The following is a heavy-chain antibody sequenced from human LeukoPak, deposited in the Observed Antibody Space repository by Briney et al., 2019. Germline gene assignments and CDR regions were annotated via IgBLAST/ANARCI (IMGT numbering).Heavy chain of an antibody. CDR1: GGTISSYY. D-gene: IGHD2-2*01. V-gene: IGHV4-59*01. CDR3: ARVGRNCSSTSCYRPYYYGMDV. Sequence: SETLSLTCTVSGGTISSYYWSWIRQPPGKGLEWIGYIYYSGSTNYNPSLQSRVTISVDTSKNQFSLKLSSVTAADTAVYYCARVGRNCSSTSCYRPYYYGMDVWGQRTTVTVSS. CDR2: IYYSGST. J-gene: IGHJ6*02.